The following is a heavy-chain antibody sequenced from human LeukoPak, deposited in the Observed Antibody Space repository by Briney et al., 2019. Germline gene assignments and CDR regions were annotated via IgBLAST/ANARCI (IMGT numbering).Heavy chain of an antibody. CDR3: AKEEVTIFGVVDY. D-gene: IGHD3-3*01. Sequence: LTGGSLRLSCAASGFTFSSYAMSWVRQPPGKGLEWVSTIGGSGGDTYYADSVRGRFSVSRDNSKNTLYLQMNSLRAEDTAVYYCAKEEVTIFGVVDYWGQGTLVTVSS. CDR2: IGGSGGDT. V-gene: IGHV3-23*01. CDR1: GFTFSSYA. J-gene: IGHJ4*02.